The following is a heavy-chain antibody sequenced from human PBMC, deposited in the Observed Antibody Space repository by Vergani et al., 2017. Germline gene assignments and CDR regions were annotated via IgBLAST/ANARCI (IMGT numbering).Heavy chain of an antibody. CDR3: VRVKGSNWNDHLYDI. D-gene: IGHD1-1*01. CDR2: IRNKANDYTT. Sequence: EVQVVESGGGLVQPGGSLRLSCAASGFIFSDNYMDWVRQAPGKGLEWVGRIRNKANDYTTQYAASVKGRFTISRDESKSYLYLQMNSLQTEDTALYYCVRVKGSNWNDHLYDIWGQGTLVTVSS. CDR1: GFIFSDNY. J-gene: IGHJ3*02. V-gene: IGHV3-72*01.